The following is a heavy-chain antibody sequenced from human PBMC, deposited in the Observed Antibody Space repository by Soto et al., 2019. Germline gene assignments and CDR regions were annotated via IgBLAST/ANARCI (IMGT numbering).Heavy chain of an antibody. CDR3: AADLYCVGDCRFSDAFDI. CDR1: GFTFTSSA. Sequence: QMQLVQSGPEVKKPGTSVKVSCKASGFTFTSSAVQWVRQARGQRLEWIGWIVVGSGNTNYAQKLQERVTITRDMSTSTGYMELSSLRSDDTAVYYCAADLYCVGDCRFSDAFDIWGQGTMVTVSS. CDR2: IVVGSGNT. J-gene: IGHJ3*02. D-gene: IGHD2-21*02. V-gene: IGHV1-58*01.